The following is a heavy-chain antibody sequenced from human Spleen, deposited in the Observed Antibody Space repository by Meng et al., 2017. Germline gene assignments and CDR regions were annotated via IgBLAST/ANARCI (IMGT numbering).Heavy chain of an antibody. V-gene: IGHV4-34*01. Sequence: GSLRLSCVVSGGSFSDYYWSWIRQPPGKGLEGIGEINHSGSTNYNPSLKSRVTISVDTSKNQFSLKLSSVTAADTAVYYCARGRRFPIVVVTAIHNWFDPWGQGTLVTVSS. CDR3: ARGRRFPIVVVTAIHNWFDP. CDR1: GGSFSDYY. D-gene: IGHD2-21*02. CDR2: INHSGST. J-gene: IGHJ5*02.